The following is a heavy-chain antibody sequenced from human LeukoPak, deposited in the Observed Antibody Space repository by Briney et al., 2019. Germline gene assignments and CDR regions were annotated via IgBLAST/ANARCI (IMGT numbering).Heavy chain of an antibody. Sequence: EASVKVSCKASGYTFTSYGISWVRQAPGQGLEWMGWINPNSGGTNYAQKFQGWVTMTRDTSISTAYMELSRLRSDDTAVYYCARELREGYCSGGSCSDSGMDVWGQGTTVTVSS. D-gene: IGHD2-15*01. V-gene: IGHV1-2*04. CDR3: ARELREGYCSGGSCSDSGMDV. CDR1: GYTFTSYG. CDR2: INPNSGGT. J-gene: IGHJ6*02.